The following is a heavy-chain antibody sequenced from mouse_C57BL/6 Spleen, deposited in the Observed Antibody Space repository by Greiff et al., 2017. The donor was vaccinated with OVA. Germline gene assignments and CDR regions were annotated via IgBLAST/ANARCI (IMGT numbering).Heavy chain of an antibody. CDR1: GYTFTSYW. CDR2: IDPSDSET. J-gene: IGHJ2*01. CDR3: ARDTTVVATPFDY. Sequence: LQQPGAELVRPGSSVKLPCKASGYTFTSYWMHWVKQRPIQGLEWIGNIDPSDSETHYNQKFKDKATLTVDKSSSTAYMQLSSLTSEDSAVYYCARDTTVVATPFDYWGQGTTLTVSS. V-gene: IGHV1-52*01. D-gene: IGHD1-1*01.